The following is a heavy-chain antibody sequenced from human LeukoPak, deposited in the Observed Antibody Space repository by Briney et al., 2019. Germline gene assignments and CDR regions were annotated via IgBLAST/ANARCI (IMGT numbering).Heavy chain of an antibody. D-gene: IGHD3-3*01. V-gene: IGHV4-61*02. CDR3: AREWGSITIFGARTGWFDP. CDR1: GGSISSGSYY. CDR2: IYTSGST. Sequence: SQTLSLTCTVSGGSISSGSYYWSWIRQPAGKGLEWIGRIYTSGSTNYNPSLKGRVTISVDTSKNQFSLKLSSVTAADTAVYYCAREWGSITIFGARTGWFDPWGQGTLVTVSS. J-gene: IGHJ5*02.